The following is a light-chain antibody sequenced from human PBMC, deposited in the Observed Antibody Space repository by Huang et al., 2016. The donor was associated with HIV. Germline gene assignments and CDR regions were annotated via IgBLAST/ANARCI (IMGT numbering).Light chain of an antibody. Sequence: EIVMTQSPATLSVSPGERATLSCRASQGVNSDLAWYQQKPGQAPRLLMFGESTRATGIPARFSGSGSGTEFTLTISSLQSEDFAVYYCQQYNNWPLTWTFGQGTKVEIK. CDR1: QGVNSD. J-gene: IGKJ1*01. V-gene: IGKV3-15*01. CDR2: GES. CDR3: QQYNNWPLTWT.